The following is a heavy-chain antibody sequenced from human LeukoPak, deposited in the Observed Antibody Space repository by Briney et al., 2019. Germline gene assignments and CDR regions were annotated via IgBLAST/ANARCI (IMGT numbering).Heavy chain of an antibody. D-gene: IGHD1-26*01. CDR3: ARGRVGATDFDY. CDR2: INHSGST. CDR1: GGSFSGYY. J-gene: IGHJ4*02. Sequence: SETLSLTCAVYGGSFSGYYWSWIRQPPGKGLEWIGEINHSGSTNYNPSLKSRVTISVDTSKNQFSLKLSSVTAADTAVYYCARGRVGATDFDYWGQGTLVTVSS. V-gene: IGHV4-34*01.